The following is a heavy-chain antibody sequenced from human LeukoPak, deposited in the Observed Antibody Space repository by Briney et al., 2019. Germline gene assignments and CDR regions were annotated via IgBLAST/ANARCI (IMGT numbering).Heavy chain of an antibody. J-gene: IGHJ4*02. Sequence: SETLSLTCTVSGGSISSYYWSWIRQPPGKGLEWIGYIYYSGSTNYNPSLKSRVTISVDTSKNQFSLKLSSVTAADTAVYYCARSIRVGAPNYFDYWGQGTLVTVSS. CDR3: ARSIRVGAPNYFDY. CDR2: IYYSGST. V-gene: IGHV4-59*12. CDR1: GGSISSYY. D-gene: IGHD1-26*01.